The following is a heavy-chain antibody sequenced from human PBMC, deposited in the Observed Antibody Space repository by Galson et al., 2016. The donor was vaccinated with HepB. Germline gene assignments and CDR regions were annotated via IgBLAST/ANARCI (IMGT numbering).Heavy chain of an antibody. D-gene: IGHD2-2*01. V-gene: IGHV3-33*01. CDR3: ARKNPASNGMDV. CDR2: IGYDVSNK. CDR1: GFSFSNYG. J-gene: IGHJ6*02. Sequence: SLRLSCAASGFSFSNYGIHWVRQAPGKGPEWVALIGYDVSNKYYADSVKGRFTVSRDNSKNTLYLQMNSLSAEDTAVYYCARKNPASNGMDVWGQGTTVTVSS.